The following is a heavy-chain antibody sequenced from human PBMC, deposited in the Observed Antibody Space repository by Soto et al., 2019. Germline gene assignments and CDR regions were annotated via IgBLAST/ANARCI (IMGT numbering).Heavy chain of an antibody. J-gene: IGHJ6*03. Sequence: ASVKVSCKASGYTFTSYAMHWVRQAPGQGLEWMGWISAYNGDTHYTQRLQGRVTMTTDTSTSTAYMELRGLRSDDTADYYCARGAINYYYEDVWGKGTTVTVSS. CDR3: ARGAINYYYEDV. V-gene: IGHV1-18*01. CDR1: GYTFTSYA. CDR2: ISAYNGDT.